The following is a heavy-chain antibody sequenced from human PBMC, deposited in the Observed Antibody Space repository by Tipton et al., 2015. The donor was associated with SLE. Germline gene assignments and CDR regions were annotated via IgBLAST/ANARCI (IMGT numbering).Heavy chain of an antibody. V-gene: IGHV1-8*02. CDR1: GYTFTNYG. CDR3: ARRAVAGYFDS. CDR2: VNPNSGNT. D-gene: IGHD6-19*01. Sequence: QLVQSGAELKKPGASVKVSCKASGYTFTNYGVSWVRQATGQGLEWMGWVNPNSGNTAYAQKFQGRVTMTRDTSISTAYMELSSLTSEDTAVYYCARRAVAGYFDSWGQGTLVTVSS. J-gene: IGHJ4*02.